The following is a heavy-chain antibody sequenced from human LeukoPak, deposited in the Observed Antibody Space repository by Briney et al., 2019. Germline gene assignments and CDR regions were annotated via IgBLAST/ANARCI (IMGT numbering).Heavy chain of an antibody. CDR1: GYTFTSYG. J-gene: IGHJ3*02. CDR2: INTNTGNP. CDR3: ARLQTYYYDSSGYYYAFDI. D-gene: IGHD3-22*01. V-gene: IGHV7-4-1*02. Sequence: ASVKVSCKASGYTFTSYGISWVRQAPGQGLERMGWINTNTGNPTYAQGFTGRFVFSLDTSVSTAYLQISSLKAEDTAVYYCARLQTYYYDSSGYYYAFDIWGQGTMVTVSS.